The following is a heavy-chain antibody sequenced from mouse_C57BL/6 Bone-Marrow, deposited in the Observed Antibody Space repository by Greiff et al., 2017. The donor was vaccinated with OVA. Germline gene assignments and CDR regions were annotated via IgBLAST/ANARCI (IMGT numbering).Heavy chain of an antibody. J-gene: IGHJ4*01. CDR2: INPSSGYT. D-gene: IGHD4-1*01. V-gene: IGHV1-7*01. Sequence: QVQLQQSGAELAKPGASVKLSCKASGYTFTSYCMHWVKQRPGQGLEWIGYINPSSGYTKYNQKFKDKATLTADKSSSTAYMQLSSRTYEDSAVYYCARSSPSNWAYAMDYWGQGTSVTVSS. CDR1: GYTFTSYC. CDR3: ARSSPSNWAYAMDY.